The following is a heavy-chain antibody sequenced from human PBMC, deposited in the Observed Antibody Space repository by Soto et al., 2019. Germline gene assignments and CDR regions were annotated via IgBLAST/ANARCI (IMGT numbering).Heavy chain of an antibody. D-gene: IGHD6-13*01. CDR2: IVPIYRTA. Sequence: SVKVSCKASGGTFSSYRINWVRQAPGQGLEWVGGIVPIYRTADYAQKFQGRVTITADESARTAYMELRSLKSQDTAVYYCARDSGAKLSSSWGQGTMVTVYS. CDR3: ARDSGAKLSSS. CDR1: GGTFSSYR. V-gene: IGHV1-69*13. J-gene: IGHJ4*02.